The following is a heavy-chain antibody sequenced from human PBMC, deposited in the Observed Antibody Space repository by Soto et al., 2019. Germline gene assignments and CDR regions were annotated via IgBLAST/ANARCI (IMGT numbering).Heavy chain of an antibody. CDR3: ARRARPDFYYMDV. Sequence: EVQLAESGGGLAQPGGPLSPSCAASGFPLGGYARDWAAPAPGKGREYVSGISSNGVGTYYANSVQGRFTISRDNSKNTVYLQMGSLRPEDMAVYYCARRARPDFYYMDVWGKGTTVTVSS. J-gene: IGHJ6*03. V-gene: IGHV3-64*01. CDR1: GFPLGGYA. CDR2: ISSNGVGT. D-gene: IGHD6-6*01.